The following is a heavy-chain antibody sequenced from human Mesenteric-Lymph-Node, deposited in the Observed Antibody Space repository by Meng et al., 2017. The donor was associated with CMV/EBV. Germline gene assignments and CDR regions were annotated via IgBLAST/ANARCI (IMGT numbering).Heavy chain of an antibody. CDR1: GSIGSSNW. Sequence: GSIGSSNWWSWVRQPPGKGLEWIGEIYHSGSTNYNPALKSRVTISVDKSKNQFSLKLSSVTAADTAVYYCARDPVVRGVIRVFGFDPWGQGTLVTVSS. CDR3: ARDPVVRGVIRVFGFDP. D-gene: IGHD3-10*01. J-gene: IGHJ5*02. CDR2: IYHSGST. V-gene: IGHV4-4*02.